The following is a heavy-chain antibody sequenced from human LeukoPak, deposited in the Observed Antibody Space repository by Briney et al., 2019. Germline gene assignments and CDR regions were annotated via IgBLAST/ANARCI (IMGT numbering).Heavy chain of an antibody. CDR3: AKASLGHCTGAFCYHFDS. Sequence: GGSLRLSCVVSGFTFSSYAMSWVRQSPGRRLEWVAAISGSNPGTYHADSVKGRFTISRDNSKNTLHLQMRSLRAEDSAIYYCAKASLGHCTGAFCYHFDSWGQGTLVTVSS. CDR2: ISGSNPGT. V-gene: IGHV3-23*01. J-gene: IGHJ4*02. CDR1: GFTFSSYA. D-gene: IGHD2-8*02.